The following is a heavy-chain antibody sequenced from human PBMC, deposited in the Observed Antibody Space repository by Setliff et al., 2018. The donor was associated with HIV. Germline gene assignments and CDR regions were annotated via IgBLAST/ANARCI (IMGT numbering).Heavy chain of an antibody. Sequence: SETLSLTCTVSGGSISSYYWSWIRQPPGKGLEWIGNIYSSGSTNYNPSLKSRVTISVDPSKNELSLRLQSVTAAETAVYYCARRGESTGSWFSSWYSYDMDVWGQGTTVTVSS. J-gene: IGHJ6*02. CDR1: GGSISSYY. CDR3: ARRGESTGSWFSSWYSYDMDV. V-gene: IGHV4-4*09. D-gene: IGHD2-15*01. CDR2: IYSSGST.